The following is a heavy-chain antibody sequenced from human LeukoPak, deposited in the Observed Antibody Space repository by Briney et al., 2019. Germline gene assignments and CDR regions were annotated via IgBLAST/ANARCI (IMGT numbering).Heavy chain of an antibody. D-gene: IGHD3-10*02. J-gene: IGHJ4*02. CDR1: GLTFSNYW. V-gene: IGHV3-7*01. CDR3: ASVTILLCYDS. Sequence: GGSLRLSCAASGLTFSNYWMSWVRQGPGKGLEWVANIKHDGSEKYYIDSVKGRFTISRDNAKNSVYLQMNRLRAEDTAVYYCASVTILLCYDSWGQGTLVTVSS. CDR2: IKHDGSEK.